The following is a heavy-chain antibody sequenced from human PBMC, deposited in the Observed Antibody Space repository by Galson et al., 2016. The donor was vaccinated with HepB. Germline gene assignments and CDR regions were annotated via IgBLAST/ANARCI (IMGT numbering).Heavy chain of an antibody. CDR1: GFTFSSYA. CDR2: ISSTSAYI. CDR3: ARVGTGYEYVY. V-gene: IGHV3-21*01. Sequence: SLRLSCAVSGFTFSSYAMHWVRQAPGKGLEWVASISSTSAYICYADSVKGRFTVSRDNAQNSLYLVMSSLRIEDTAVYYCARVGTGYEYVYWGQGTLVSVSS. J-gene: IGHJ4*02. D-gene: IGHD5-12*01.